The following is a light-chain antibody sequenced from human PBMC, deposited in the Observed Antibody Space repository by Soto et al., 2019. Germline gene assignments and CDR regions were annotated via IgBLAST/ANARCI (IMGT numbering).Light chain of an antibody. CDR3: SSFTLSRNTVI. CDR1: SSDLDGYNY. Sequence: QSALTQPASVSGSPGQSITISCTGTSSDLDGYNYVSWYQSHPGKATKLMIYDVSNRPSGISNRLSGSKSGDTASLPIHGLQAEYEADYYCSSFTLSRNTVIFGGGTKLTVL. CDR2: DVS. J-gene: IGLJ2*01. V-gene: IGLV2-14*01.